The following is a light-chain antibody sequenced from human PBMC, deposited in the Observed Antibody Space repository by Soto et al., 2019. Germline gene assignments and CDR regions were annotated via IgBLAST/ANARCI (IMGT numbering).Light chain of an antibody. CDR2: DVS. Sequence: QSALTQPASVSGSPGQSIAISCTGTSSDVGGYNYVSWYQHHPGKGPRLMIYDVSNWPSGVSDRFSASKSGNTASLTISGLQAEDEAEYYCSSYTSASTWVFGGGTKLTVL. CDR3: SSYTSASTWV. J-gene: IGLJ3*02. CDR1: SSDVGGYNY. V-gene: IGLV2-14*03.